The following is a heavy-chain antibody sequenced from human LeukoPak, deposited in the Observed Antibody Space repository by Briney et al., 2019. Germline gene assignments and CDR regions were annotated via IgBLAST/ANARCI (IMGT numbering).Heavy chain of an antibody. Sequence: ASVKVSCKASGYTFIRYGITWVRQAPGQGLEWMAWISPYNGNTKYAQKFQGRVTMTRDTSISTAYMDLSRLRSDDRAVYYCARGGRVVVAAIFYSFDYWGQGTLVTVSS. V-gene: IGHV1-18*01. D-gene: IGHD2-21*02. J-gene: IGHJ4*02. CDR1: GYTFIRYG. CDR2: ISPYNGNT. CDR3: ARGGRVVVAAIFYSFDY.